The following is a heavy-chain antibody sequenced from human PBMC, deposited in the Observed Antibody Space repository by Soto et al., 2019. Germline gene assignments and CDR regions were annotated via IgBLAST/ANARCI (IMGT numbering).Heavy chain of an antibody. CDR1: GFTLSSYA. J-gene: IGHJ4*02. D-gene: IGHD3-22*01. CDR3: AKSPTYYYDSSGYYLDY. V-gene: IGHV3-23*01. Sequence: PGGSLRLSCAASGFTLSSYAMSWVRQAPGKGLEWVSAISGSGGSTYYADSVKGRFTISRDNSKNTLYLQMNSLRAEDTAVYYCAKSPTYYYDSSGYYLDYWGQGTLVTVSS. CDR2: ISGSGGST.